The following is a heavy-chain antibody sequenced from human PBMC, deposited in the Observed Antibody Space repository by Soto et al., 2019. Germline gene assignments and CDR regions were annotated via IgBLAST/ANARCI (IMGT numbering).Heavy chain of an antibody. CDR3: SRRLEV. V-gene: IGHV3-7*05. CDR2: IGQDGSEK. CDR1: GFSFSDSW. Sequence: EVQLVESGGGLVQPGGSLRLSCAASGFSFSDSWMDWVRQAPGKGLEWVANIGQDGSEKYYVDSVKGRFTISRDNAKNSVYLQMTTLTAEDTAVYYCSRRLEVWGQGTTVTVSS. J-gene: IGHJ6*02.